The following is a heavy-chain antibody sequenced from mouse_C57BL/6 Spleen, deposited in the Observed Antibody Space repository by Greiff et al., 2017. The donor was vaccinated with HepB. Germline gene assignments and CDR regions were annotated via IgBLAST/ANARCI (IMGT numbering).Heavy chain of an antibody. D-gene: IGHD1-1*01. Sequence: DVHLVESGGGLVKPGGSLKLSCAASGFTFSSYTMSWVRQTPEKRLEWVATISGGGGNTYYPDSVKGRFTISRDNAKNTLYLQMSSLRSEDTALYYCARQGFYYYGSSPLYFDVWGTGTTVTVSS. CDR1: GFTFSSYT. CDR2: ISGGGGNT. J-gene: IGHJ1*03. CDR3: ARQGFYYYGSSPLYFDV. V-gene: IGHV5-9*01.